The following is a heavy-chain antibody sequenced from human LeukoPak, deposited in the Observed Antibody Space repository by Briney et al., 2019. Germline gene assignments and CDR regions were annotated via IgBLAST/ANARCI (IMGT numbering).Heavy chain of an antibody. V-gene: IGHV4-31*03. D-gene: IGHD3-22*01. Sequence: PSETLSLTRTVSGGSINSADYYWTWIRQHPGKGLEWIGYIYYTGGTFYNPSLRSRLTISVDTSKNQFSLNLRSVTAADTAVYYCARLLFDDSGHPFDYWGQGTLVTVSS. CDR1: GGSINSADYY. CDR2: IYYTGGT. J-gene: IGHJ4*02. CDR3: ARLLFDDSGHPFDY.